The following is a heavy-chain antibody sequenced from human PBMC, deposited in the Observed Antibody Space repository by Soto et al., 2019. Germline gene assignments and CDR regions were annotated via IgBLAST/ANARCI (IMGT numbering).Heavy chain of an antibody. CDR2: IYYSGST. J-gene: IGHJ3*01. CDR1: GGPISSGGCY. CDR3: ARREDTAKAGAFDL. Sequence: QVQLQESGPGLVKPSQTLSLTCIVSGGPISSGGCYWSWIRQHPGKGLEWIGYIYYSGSTYYNPSLKSRVTISVDTSKNQFSLKLSSVTAADTAVYYCARREDTAKAGAFDLWGQGTMVTVSS. V-gene: IGHV4-31*03. D-gene: IGHD5-18*01.